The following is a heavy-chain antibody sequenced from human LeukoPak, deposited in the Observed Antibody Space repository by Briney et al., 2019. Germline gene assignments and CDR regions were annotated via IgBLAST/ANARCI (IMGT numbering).Heavy chain of an antibody. CDR1: GGTFSSYA. V-gene: IGHV1-69*04. D-gene: IGHD2-2*01. Sequence: SVKVSCKASGGTFSSYAISWVRQAPGQGLEWMGRIIPIFGIANYAQKFQGRVTITADKSTSTAYMELSSLRSEDTAVYYCARQCSSTSCYFEFGPWGQGTLVTVSS. CDR2: IIPIFGIA. CDR3: ARQCSSTSCYFEFGP. J-gene: IGHJ5*02.